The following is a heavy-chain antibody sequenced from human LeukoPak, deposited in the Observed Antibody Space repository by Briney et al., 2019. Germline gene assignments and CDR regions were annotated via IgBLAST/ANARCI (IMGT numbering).Heavy chain of an antibody. D-gene: IGHD3-16*01. CDR2: ISGSGGTT. V-gene: IGHV3-23*01. CDR3: AKDPDYMITFGGAKTRYAY. CDR1: GFTFSSYA. J-gene: IGHJ4*02. Sequence: GGSLRLSCATSGFTFSSYAMSWVRQAPGKGLEWVSSISGSGGTTYYADSVKGRFTISRDNSNNTLYLQMNSLRAEDTAVYYCAKDPDYMITFGGAKTRYAYWGQGTLVTVSS.